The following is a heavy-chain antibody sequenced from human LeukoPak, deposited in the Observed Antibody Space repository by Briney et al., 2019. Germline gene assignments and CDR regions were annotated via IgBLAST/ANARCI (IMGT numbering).Heavy chain of an antibody. CDR2: IRYDGSNK. CDR1: GFTFSSYG. Sequence: GGSLRLSCAASGFTFSSYGMHWVRQAPGKGLEWVAFIRYDGSNKYYADSVKGRFTISRDNSKNTLNLQMNSLKTEDTAVYYCTRDQTPYYWGQGTLVTVSS. V-gene: IGHV3-30*02. J-gene: IGHJ4*02. CDR3: TRDQTPYY.